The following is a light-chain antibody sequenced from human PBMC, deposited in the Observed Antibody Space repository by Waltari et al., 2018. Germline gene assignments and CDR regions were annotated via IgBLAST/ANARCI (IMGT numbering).Light chain of an antibody. CDR1: RSDVGRSNL. J-gene: IGLJ2*01. CDR2: EDS. CDR3: CSYAGSFTLI. V-gene: IGLV2-23*01. Sequence: QSALTQPAPVSGSPGQSITISCTGTRSDVGRSNLVSWYQEHPGKAPKLMIYEDSKRPSGVSNRFSGSKSGNTASLTISGLQAEDEADYYCCSYAGSFTLIFGGGTKLTVL.